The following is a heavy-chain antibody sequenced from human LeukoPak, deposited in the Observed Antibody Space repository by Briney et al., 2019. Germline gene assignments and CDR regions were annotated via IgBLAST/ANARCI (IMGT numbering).Heavy chain of an antibody. Sequence: GRSLRLSCAASGFTFSSYGMHWVRQAPGKGLEWVAVISYDGSNKYYADSVKGRFTISRDNSKNTLYLQMNGLRAEDTAVYYCAKDRIQLWPNTLFLFDYWGQGTLVTVSS. CDR1: GFTFSSYG. CDR3: AKDRIQLWPNTLFLFDY. D-gene: IGHD5-18*01. CDR2: ISYDGSNK. V-gene: IGHV3-30*18. J-gene: IGHJ4*02.